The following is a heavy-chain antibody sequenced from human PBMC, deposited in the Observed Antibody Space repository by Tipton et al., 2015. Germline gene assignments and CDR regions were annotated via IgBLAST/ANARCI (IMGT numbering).Heavy chain of an antibody. CDR2: IYDSGST. J-gene: IGHJ4*02. Sequence: TLSLTCALSGYSISSGYYWGWIRQPPGKGLEWIGNIYDSGSTYYNPSLESRVTISVDTSKKQFSLKLTSVIAADTAVYFCARGRGWRVFDYWGQGTLVTVSS. CDR3: ARGRGWRVFDY. CDR1: GYSISSGYY. V-gene: IGHV4-38-2*01. D-gene: IGHD3-10*01.